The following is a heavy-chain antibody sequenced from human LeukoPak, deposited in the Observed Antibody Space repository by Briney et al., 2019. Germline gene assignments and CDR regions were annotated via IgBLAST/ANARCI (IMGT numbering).Heavy chain of an antibody. J-gene: IGHJ4*02. D-gene: IGHD6-19*01. CDR3: ATSSIALAGTVDY. Sequence: GGSLRLSCAASGFTFSSYIMNWVRQAPGKGPEWVSSISSSSAYIYYADSVKGRFTISRDNAKSSLFLQMNSLRDEDTAVYYCATSSIALAGTVDYWGQGTLVAVSS. V-gene: IGHV3-21*01. CDR2: ISSSSAYI. CDR1: GFTFSSYI.